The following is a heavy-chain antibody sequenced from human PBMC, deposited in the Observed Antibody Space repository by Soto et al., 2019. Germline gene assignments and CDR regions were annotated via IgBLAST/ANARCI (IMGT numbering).Heavy chain of an antibody. V-gene: IGHV4-38-2*02. J-gene: IGHJ4*02. Sequence: PSETLSLTCGVSGNSISSRYCWAWIRQPPGKGLEWLGSIYHHGRTYYSPSLKSRVTISPDTSKNQFYLNLRSVTAADTAVYYCARDRRNFYDNSEYFDFWGRGMQVTVSS. CDR3: ARDRRNFYDNSEYFDF. CDR2: IYHHGRT. CDR1: GNSISSRYC. D-gene: IGHD3-22*01.